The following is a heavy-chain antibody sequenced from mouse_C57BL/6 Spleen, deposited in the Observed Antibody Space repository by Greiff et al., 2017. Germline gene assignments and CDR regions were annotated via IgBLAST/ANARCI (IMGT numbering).Heavy chain of an antibody. Sequence: QVTLKECGPGILQPSQTLSLSCSFSGFSLSTFGMGVGWIRQPSGKGLEWLEHIWWDDDKSYDPALKSRLTISMDTSKHQVFLKIANVDTADTATYYCARIMDSNLGYWYVEVWGTGATVTVSS. J-gene: IGHJ1*03. D-gene: IGHD2-5*01. V-gene: IGHV8-8*01. CDR3: ARIMDSNLGYWYVEV. CDR1: GFSLSTFGMG. CDR2: IWWDDDK.